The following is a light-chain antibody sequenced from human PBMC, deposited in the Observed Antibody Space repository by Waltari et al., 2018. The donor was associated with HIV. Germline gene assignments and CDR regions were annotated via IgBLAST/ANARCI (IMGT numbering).Light chain of an antibody. V-gene: IGLV2-14*03. CDR2: DVD. CDR3: SSYASSFTLL. CDR1: SSDIGGFNY. J-gene: IGLJ3*02. Sequence: QSALTQPASVSGSPGQSITISCTGTSSDIGGFNYVSWYQQHPDKAPKLIIFDVDLRPSGISNRFSGSKSGNTASLTISGLQAEDEADYYCSSYASSFTLLFGGGTKLTVL.